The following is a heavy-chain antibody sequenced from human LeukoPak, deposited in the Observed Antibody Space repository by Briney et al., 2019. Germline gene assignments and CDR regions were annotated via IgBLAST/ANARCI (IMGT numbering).Heavy chain of an antibody. D-gene: IGHD6-13*01. Sequence: SETLSLTCAVYGASFSGYHWSWVRQSSEKGLEWLGEINDRGRTNYNPSLKSRVTMSLDTSKNQFSLNLSSVTAADTALYYCARGGPSIAAVATRNYFQHWGQGTLVTVSS. J-gene: IGHJ1*01. CDR3: ARGGPSIAAVATRNYFQH. V-gene: IGHV4-34*01. CDR1: GASFSGYH. CDR2: INDRGRT.